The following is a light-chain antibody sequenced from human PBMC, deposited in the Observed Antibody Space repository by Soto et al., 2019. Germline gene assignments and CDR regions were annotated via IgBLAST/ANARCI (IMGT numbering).Light chain of an antibody. CDR2: AAS. J-gene: IGKJ5*01. V-gene: IGKV1-9*01. CDR3: QQLNSYPVT. Sequence: DIQLTQSPSFLSASVGDRVIITCRASQGISNHLAWYQQKPGKAPKLLIYAASTLQSGVPSRFSGSGSGTEFTLTVSSLQPEDFATYYCQQLNSYPVTFGQGTRLEIK. CDR1: QGISNH.